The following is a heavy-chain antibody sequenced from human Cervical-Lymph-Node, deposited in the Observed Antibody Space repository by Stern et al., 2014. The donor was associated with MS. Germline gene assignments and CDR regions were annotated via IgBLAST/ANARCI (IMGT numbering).Heavy chain of an antibody. CDR2: IVVGSGNT. Sequence: QMQLVQSGPEVKKPGTSVKVSCKASGFTFTSSAVQWVRQARGQRLEWIGWIVVGSGNTNYAQKFQERVTITRDMSTSTAYMELSSLRSEDTAVYYCAAINDYYDSSGYDAFDIWGQGIMVTVSS. CDR3: AAINDYYDSSGYDAFDI. CDR1: GFTFTSSA. J-gene: IGHJ3*02. V-gene: IGHV1-58*01. D-gene: IGHD3-22*01.